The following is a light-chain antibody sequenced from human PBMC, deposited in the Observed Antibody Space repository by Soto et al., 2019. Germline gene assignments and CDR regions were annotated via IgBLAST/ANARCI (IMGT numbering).Light chain of an antibody. V-gene: IGKV3-15*01. Sequence: EIVMTQSPATLSVSPGERATLSCRASQSVSSNLAWYQQKPGQVPRLLIYGASTRATGIPARFSGSGSETEFTLTISSLQSEDFAVYYCQQYNNWPPLTFGGGTKVEIK. CDR1: QSVSSN. J-gene: IGKJ4*01. CDR3: QQYNNWPPLT. CDR2: GAS.